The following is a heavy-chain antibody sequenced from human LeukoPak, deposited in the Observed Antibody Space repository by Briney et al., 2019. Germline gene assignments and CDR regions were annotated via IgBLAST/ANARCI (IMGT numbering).Heavy chain of an antibody. CDR2: INSDGSST. CDR3: ARDLSEYGWFGELYY. D-gene: IGHD3-10*01. Sequence: GGSLRLSCAASGFTVSAGWMSWVRQAPGKGLVWVSRINSDGSSTNYADSVKGRFTISRDNAKNTLYLQMNSLRAEDTAVYYCARDLSEYGWFGELYYWGQGTLVTVSS. J-gene: IGHJ4*02. CDR1: GFTVSAGW. V-gene: IGHV3-74*01.